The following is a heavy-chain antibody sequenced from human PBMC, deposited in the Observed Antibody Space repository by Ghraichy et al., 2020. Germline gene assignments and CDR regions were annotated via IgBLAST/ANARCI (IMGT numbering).Heavy chain of an antibody. V-gene: IGHV3-23*01. D-gene: IGHD6-19*01. CDR1: GFTFSSYA. CDR2: ISGSGGST. CDR3: AKGFIAVVAGRAVDAFDI. J-gene: IGHJ3*02. Sequence: GSLRLSCAASGFTFSSYAMSWVRQAPGKGLEWVSAISGSGGSTYYADSVKGRFTISRDNSKNTLYLQMNSLRAEDTAVYYCAKGFIAVVAGRAVDAFDIWGQGTMVTVSS.